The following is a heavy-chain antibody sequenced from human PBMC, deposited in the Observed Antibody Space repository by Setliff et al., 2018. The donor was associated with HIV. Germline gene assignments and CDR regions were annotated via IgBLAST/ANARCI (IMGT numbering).Heavy chain of an antibody. V-gene: IGHV1-18*01. D-gene: IGHD3-10*01. CDR3: ARVVVRGVTFIAEYFQH. CDR2: ISAYNGNT. J-gene: IGHJ1*01. CDR1: GYTFTSYG. Sequence: ASVKVSCKASGYTFTSYGFSWVRQAPGQGLEWMGWISAYNGNTNYAQKLQGRVTMTTDTSTSTAYMELRSLRSDDPAVYYCARVVVRGVTFIAEYFQHWGQGTLVTVSS.